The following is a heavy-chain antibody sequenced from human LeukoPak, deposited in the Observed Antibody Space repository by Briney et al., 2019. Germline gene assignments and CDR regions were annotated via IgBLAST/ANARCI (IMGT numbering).Heavy chain of an antibody. CDR2: ISGSGGST. CDR3: AKGTYYYDSSGYSVDY. J-gene: IGHJ4*02. CDR1: GFTFSSYA. Sequence: PGGSLRLSCAASGFTFSSYAMSWVRQAPGKGLEWVLSISGSGGSTYYADSVKGRFTISRDNSKNTLYLQMNSLRAEDTAVYYCAKGTYYYDSSGYSVDYWGQGTLVTVSS. D-gene: IGHD3-22*01. V-gene: IGHV3-23*01.